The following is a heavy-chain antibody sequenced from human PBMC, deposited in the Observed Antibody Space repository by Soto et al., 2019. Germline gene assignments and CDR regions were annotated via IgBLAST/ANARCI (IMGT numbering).Heavy chain of an antibody. J-gene: IGHJ4*02. Sequence: EVQLVESGGGLVQPGGSLRLSWAASGFTFTAYSMNWVRQAPGKGLEWVSYISSGSGSIYYADSVKGRFTISRDDAKNSLYLQMNSLRDEDTAVYYCARDFWDYWGQGTVVTVSS. D-gene: IGHD3-3*01. V-gene: IGHV3-48*02. CDR2: ISSGSGSI. CDR3: ARDFWDY. CDR1: GFTFTAYS.